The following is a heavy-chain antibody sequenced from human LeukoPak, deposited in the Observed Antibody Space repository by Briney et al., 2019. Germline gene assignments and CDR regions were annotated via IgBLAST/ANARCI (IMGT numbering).Heavy chain of an antibody. J-gene: IGHJ2*01. CDR3: ARGGGRCSSSSCYNWSLDL. CDR2: INPNSGAT. V-gene: IGHV1-2*02. D-gene: IGHD2-2*01. CDR1: GYTFTDYF. Sequence: GASVTVSCKASGYTFTDYFMHWVRQAPGQGLEWMGWINPNSGATNSAQKFQGRVTMTRDTSISTAYMELSRLRSDDTAVYYCARGGGRCSSSSCYNWSLDLWGRGTLVTVSS.